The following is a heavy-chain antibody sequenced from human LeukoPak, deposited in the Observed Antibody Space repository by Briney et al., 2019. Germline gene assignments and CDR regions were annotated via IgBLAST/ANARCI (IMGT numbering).Heavy chain of an antibody. J-gene: IGHJ4*02. CDR1: GFTFSSYG. V-gene: IGHV3-30*18. CDR2: ISYDGSNK. CDR3: AKWGKDYYDSSGYYSEAIDY. Sequence: GGSLRLSCAASGFTFSSYGMHWVRQAPGKGLEWVAVISYDGSNKYYADSVKGRFTISRDNSKNTLYLQMNSLRAEDTAVYYCAKWGKDYYDSSGYYSEAIDYWGQGTLVTVSS. D-gene: IGHD3-22*01.